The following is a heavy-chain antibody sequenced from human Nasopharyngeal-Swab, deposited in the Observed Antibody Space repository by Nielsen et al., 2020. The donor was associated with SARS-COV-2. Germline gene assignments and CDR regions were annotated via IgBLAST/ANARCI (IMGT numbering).Heavy chain of an antibody. CDR3: ARDIQRYCSSTSCYTDGAFDI. J-gene: IGHJ3*02. V-gene: IGHV1-18*04. Sequence: ASVKVSCKASGYTFTSYGISWVRQAPGQGLEWMGWISAYNGNTNYAQKLQGGVTMTTDTSTSTAYMELRSLRSDDTAVYYCARDIQRYCSSTSCYTDGAFDIWGQGTMVTVSS. D-gene: IGHD2-2*02. CDR2: ISAYNGNT. CDR1: GYTFTSYG.